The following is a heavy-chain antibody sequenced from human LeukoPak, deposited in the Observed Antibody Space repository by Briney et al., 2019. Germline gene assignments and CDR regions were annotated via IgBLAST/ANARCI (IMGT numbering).Heavy chain of an antibody. Sequence: GGSLRLSCAASGFIFNNYWMHWVRQAPGMGLVWVSSIRFDGGDTAYADSAKGRFTISRDNAKNTMFLQMNNLRAEDTAVYYCARDWGAYYHFFDYWGQGTLVTVSS. CDR2: IRFDGGDT. CDR3: ARDWGAYYHFFDY. J-gene: IGHJ4*02. CDR1: GFIFNNYW. D-gene: IGHD3-22*01. V-gene: IGHV3-74*01.